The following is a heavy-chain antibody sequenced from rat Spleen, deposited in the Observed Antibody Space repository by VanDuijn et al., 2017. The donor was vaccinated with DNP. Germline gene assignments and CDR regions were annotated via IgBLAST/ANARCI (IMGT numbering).Heavy chain of an antibody. CDR2: INQDSTTI. V-gene: IGHV4-2*01. Sequence: EVKLVESGGGLVQPGRSLKVSCVASGFNFNDYWVGWVRQAPGKGLEWIGEINQDSTTIHYNPSLKDKFAMSRDNAQNTLYLQMSKLGSEDTAIYYCARGAGYVRDYWGQGVMVTVSS. J-gene: IGHJ2*01. D-gene: IGHD1-4*01. CDR1: GFNFNDYW. CDR3: ARGAGYVRDY.